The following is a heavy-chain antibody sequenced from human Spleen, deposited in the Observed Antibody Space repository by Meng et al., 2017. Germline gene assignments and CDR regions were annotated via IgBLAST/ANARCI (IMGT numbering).Heavy chain of an antibody. V-gene: IGHV4-34*01. J-gene: IGHJ4*02. CDR1: GGAFSDYD. CDR3: VEGSGWYNY. Sequence: QVQLQQWGAGLLKTSETLSLTCGVYGGAFSDYDWSWVRQPPGKGLEWIXEINHSGSTNYNASLKSRVTISVDTPKNQFSLKLSSVTAADTAVYYCVEGSGWYNYWGQGTLVTVSS. D-gene: IGHD6-19*01. CDR2: INHSGST.